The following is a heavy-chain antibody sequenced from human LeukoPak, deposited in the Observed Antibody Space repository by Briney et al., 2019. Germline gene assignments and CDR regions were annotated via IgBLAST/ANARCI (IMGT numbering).Heavy chain of an antibody. Sequence: SQTLSLTCAISGDSVSSNSAAWNWIRQSPSRGLEWLGRTYYRSKWYNDYAVSVKSRITINPDTSKNQFSLQLNSVTPEDTAVYYCARDLQGGPEAYHMDYGDYVLNWFDPWGQGTLVTASS. D-gene: IGHD4-17*01. CDR3: ARDLQGGPEAYHMDYGDYVLNWFDP. CDR1: GDSVSSNSAA. V-gene: IGHV6-1*01. CDR2: TYYRSKWYN. J-gene: IGHJ5*02.